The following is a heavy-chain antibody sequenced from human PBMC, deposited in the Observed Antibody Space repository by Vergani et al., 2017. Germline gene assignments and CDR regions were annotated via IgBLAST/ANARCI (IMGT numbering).Heavy chain of an antibody. V-gene: IGHV1-69*01. Sequence: QVQLVQSGAEVKKPGSSVKVSCKASGGTFSSYAISWVRQAPGQGLEWMGGIIPIFGTANYAQKFQGRVTITADESTSAAYMELSSLRSEDTAVYYCASPSYYYDSTAHYFDYWGQGTLVTVSS. D-gene: IGHD3-22*01. CDR2: IIPIFGTA. J-gene: IGHJ4*02. CDR1: GGTFSSYA. CDR3: ASPSYYYDSTAHYFDY.